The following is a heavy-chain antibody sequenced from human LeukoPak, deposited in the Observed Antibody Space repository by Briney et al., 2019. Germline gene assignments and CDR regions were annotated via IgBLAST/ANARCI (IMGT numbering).Heavy chain of an antibody. CDR2: INPNSGGT. J-gene: IGHJ6*02. V-gene: IGHV1-2*06. CDR3: ARYLDTAPYYYYGMDV. Sequence: ASVKVSCKASGYTFTGYYMHWVRQAPGQGLEWMGRINPNSGGTNYAQKFQGGVTMTRDTSISTAYMELSRLRSDDTAVYYCARYLDTAPYYYYGMDVWGQGTTVTVSS. CDR1: GYTFTGYY. D-gene: IGHD5-18*01.